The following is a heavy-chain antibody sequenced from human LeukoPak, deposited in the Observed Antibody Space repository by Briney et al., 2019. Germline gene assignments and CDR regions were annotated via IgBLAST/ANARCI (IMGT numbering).Heavy chain of an antibody. CDR1: GYTFTGYY. CDR2: INPNSGGT. J-gene: IGHJ5*02. CDR3: ARGSDFLVSVWFDP. Sequence: ASVKVSCKASGYTFTGYYMHWVRQAPGQGLEWMGWINPNSGGTNYAQKFQGRVTMTRDTSISTAYMELSRLRSDDTAVYYCARGSDFLVSVWFDPWGQRTLVTVSS. V-gene: IGHV1-2*02. D-gene: IGHD3-3*01.